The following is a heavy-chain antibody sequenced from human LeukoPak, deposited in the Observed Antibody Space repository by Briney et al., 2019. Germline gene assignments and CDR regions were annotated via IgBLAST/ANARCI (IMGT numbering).Heavy chain of an antibody. V-gene: IGHV3-23*01. CDR1: GFTFSSYG. CDR3: AKDLNWNDPIDY. CDR2: ISGSGGST. J-gene: IGHJ4*02. Sequence: PGGSLRLSCAASGFTFSSYGMHWVRQAPGKGLEWVSAISGSGGSTYYADSVKGRFTISRDNSKNTLYLQMNSLRAEDTAVYYCAKDLNWNDPIDYWGQGTLVTVSS. D-gene: IGHD1-1*01.